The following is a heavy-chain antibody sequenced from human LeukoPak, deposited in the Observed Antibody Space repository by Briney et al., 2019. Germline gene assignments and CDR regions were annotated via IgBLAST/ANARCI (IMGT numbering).Heavy chain of an antibody. CDR3: ARTTNLAVALLDY. CDR1: GFTFSSYA. V-gene: IGHV3-30*04. D-gene: IGHD6-19*01. Sequence: GGSLRLSCAASGFTFSSYAMHWVRQAPGKGLEWVAVISYDGSNKYYADSVKGRFTISRDNSKNTLYLQMNSLRAEDTAVYYCARTTNLAVALLDYWGQGTLVTVSS. J-gene: IGHJ4*02. CDR2: ISYDGSNK.